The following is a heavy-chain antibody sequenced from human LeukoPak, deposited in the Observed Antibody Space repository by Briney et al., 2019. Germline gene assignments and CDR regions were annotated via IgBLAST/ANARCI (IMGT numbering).Heavy chain of an antibody. CDR2: IYPGDSDT. Sequence: GASQKISCKGPGYTFSSYWIGWVRQMPGKGLEWMGIIYPGDSDTRYSPSLQGQVTISVDTSIGTAYLQWSSLKASDTAIYYCARQNDFRLDYWGQGTLVTVSS. J-gene: IGHJ4*02. V-gene: IGHV5-51*01. CDR3: ARQNDFRLDY. CDR1: GYTFSSYW. D-gene: IGHD3-3*01.